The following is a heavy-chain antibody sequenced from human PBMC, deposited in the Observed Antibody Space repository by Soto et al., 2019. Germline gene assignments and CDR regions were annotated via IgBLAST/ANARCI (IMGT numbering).Heavy chain of an antibody. Sequence: QLVQSGAEVKKPGASVKVSCKTSGPPFIAYYLHWVRQAPGQGLEWMGWIDPKSGGTTYEQKFLGRVTMTRDASINTADMELNRLTSDDTAVYYCARVSVDVPAWGQGTLLTVSS. CDR1: GPPFIAYY. V-gene: IGHV1-2*02. CDR3: ARVSVDVPA. D-gene: IGHD2-2*01. J-gene: IGHJ4*02. CDR2: IDPKSGGT.